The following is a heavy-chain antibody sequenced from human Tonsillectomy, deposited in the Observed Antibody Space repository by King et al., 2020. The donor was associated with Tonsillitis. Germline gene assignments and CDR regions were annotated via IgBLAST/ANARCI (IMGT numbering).Heavy chain of an antibody. D-gene: IGHD3-3*02. J-gene: IGHJ5*02. CDR1: GFTFSDYY. V-gene: IGHV3-11*01. CDR2: ISSSGSTM. CDR3: ASYPRIEGRANWFDP. Sequence: EQLVQSGGGLVKPGGSLRLSCATSGFTFSDYYMNWIRQAPGKGLEWVSYISSSGSTMYYADSVKGRFTISRDNAKNSLYLQMNSLRAEDTAVYYCASYPRIEGRANWFDPWGQGTLVTVSS.